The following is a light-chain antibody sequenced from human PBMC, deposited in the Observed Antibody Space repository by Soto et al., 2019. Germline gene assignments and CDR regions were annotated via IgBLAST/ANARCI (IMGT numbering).Light chain of an antibody. CDR1: SSDVGGYNH. J-gene: IGLJ2*01. V-gene: IGLV2-14*01. CDR2: DVS. Sequence: QSVLTQPASVSGSPGQSITISCTGTSSDVGGYNHVSWYQQHPGKAPKLMIYDVSNRPSGVSDRFSGSKSGNTASLTISGLQAEDEADYYCSSYTRSSTRVFGGGTKLTVL. CDR3: SSYTRSSTRV.